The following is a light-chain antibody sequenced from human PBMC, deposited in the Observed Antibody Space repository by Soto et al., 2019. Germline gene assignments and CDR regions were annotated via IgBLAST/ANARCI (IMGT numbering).Light chain of an antibody. CDR3: QHYNSYSEA. V-gene: IGKV1-5*03. Sequence: DIQMTQSPSTLASSICDRLNITCRASQSINKCLAWYQQKPGQAPKLLIYKASTLKSGVPSRFSGSGSGTEFTLTISSLQPDDFATYYCQHYNSYSEAFGQGTKVDIK. CDR1: QSINKC. CDR2: KAS. J-gene: IGKJ1*01.